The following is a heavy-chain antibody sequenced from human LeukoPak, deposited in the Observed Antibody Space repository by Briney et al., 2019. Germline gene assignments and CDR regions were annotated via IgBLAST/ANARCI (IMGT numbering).Heavy chain of an antibody. CDR1: GYTFNSYG. J-gene: IGHJ3*02. CDR2: IHTYNGHT. Sequence: ASVKVSCKSSGYTFNSYGITWVRQAPGQGLEWMGWIHTYNGHTNYAQKLQGRVTMTTDTSTSTAYMELSSLRSEDTAVYYCARLDNDAFDIWGQGTMVTVSS. CDR3: ARLDNDAFDI. D-gene: IGHD2-2*03. V-gene: IGHV1-18*01.